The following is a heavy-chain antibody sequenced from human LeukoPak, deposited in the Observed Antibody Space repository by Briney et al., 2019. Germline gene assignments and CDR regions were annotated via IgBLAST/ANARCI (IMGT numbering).Heavy chain of an antibody. Sequence: GASVKVSCKASGGTFSSYAISWVRQAPGQGLEWMGRIIPILGIANYAQKFQGRVTITADKSTSTAYMELSSLRSEDTAVYYCARVILGGDIVIGYFQHWGQGTLVTVSS. CDR2: IIPILGIA. J-gene: IGHJ1*01. CDR3: ARVILGGDIVIGYFQH. V-gene: IGHV1-69*04. D-gene: IGHD2/OR15-2a*01. CDR1: GGTFSSYA.